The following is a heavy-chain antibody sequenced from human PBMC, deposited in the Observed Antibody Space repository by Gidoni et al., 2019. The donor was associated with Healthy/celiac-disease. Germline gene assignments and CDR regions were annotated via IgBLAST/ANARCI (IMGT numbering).Heavy chain of an antibody. CDR3: ARGPSHDYGDY. Sequence: QVQLQQWGAGLLKPSETLSLTCAVDGGSFSGYYWSWIRQPPGKGLEGIGEINHSGSTNYHPSLKSRVTISVDTSKNQFSLKLSSVTAADTAVYYCARGPSHDYGDYWGQGTLVTVSS. CDR2: INHSGST. V-gene: IGHV4-34*01. CDR1: GGSFSGYY. J-gene: IGHJ4*02.